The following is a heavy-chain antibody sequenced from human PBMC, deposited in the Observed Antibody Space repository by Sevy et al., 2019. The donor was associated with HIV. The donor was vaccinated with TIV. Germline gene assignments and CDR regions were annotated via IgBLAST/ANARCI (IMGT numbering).Heavy chain of an antibody. V-gene: IGHV4-4*07. J-gene: IGHJ4*02. D-gene: IGHD1-7*01. CDR1: GDSFSSYF. CDR2: INTSGST. CDR3: ARSNSVTATNFFSKSYYFVY. Sequence: SETLSLTCTVSGDSFSSYFWAWIRQPAGKGLEWIGRINTSGSTNYNPSLKSRVTMSVDTSKSQFSLKVTSLTAADTAIYFCARSNSVTATNFFSKSYYFVYWGQGSLVTGSS.